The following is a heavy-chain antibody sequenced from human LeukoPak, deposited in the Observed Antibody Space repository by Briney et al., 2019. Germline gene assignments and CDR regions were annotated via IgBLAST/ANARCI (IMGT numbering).Heavy chain of an antibody. CDR2: ISHRGNT. CDR1: SASGSFSGYY. Sequence: SETLSLTCAVYSASGSFSGYYWSWIRQSPGKGLKWIGEISHRGNTNYNPSLGSRVTVSVDTSKNQFSLKLSSVTAADTAVYYCARDRAGYCSGGSCYSAYYFDYWGQGTLVTVSS. V-gene: IGHV4-34*01. CDR3: ARDRAGYCSGGSCYSAYYFDY. J-gene: IGHJ4*02. D-gene: IGHD2-15*01.